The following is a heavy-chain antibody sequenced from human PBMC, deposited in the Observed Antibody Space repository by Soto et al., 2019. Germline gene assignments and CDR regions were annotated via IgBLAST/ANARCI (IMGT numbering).Heavy chain of an antibody. CDR1: GGSFTSTGSY. V-gene: IGHV4-39*01. CDR2: MYYSGSP. Sequence: QLQLQESGPGLVLPSETLSLTCTVSGGSFTSTGSYWGWIRQPTGKGLEWIGSMYYSGSPFYNPSLKTRLTISVDTSKKQFSLRLTSVTAADTAVYYCARHFLTTVTDYYFDFWGQGTLVTVSS. D-gene: IGHD4-17*01. J-gene: IGHJ4*02. CDR3: ARHFLTTVTDYYFDF.